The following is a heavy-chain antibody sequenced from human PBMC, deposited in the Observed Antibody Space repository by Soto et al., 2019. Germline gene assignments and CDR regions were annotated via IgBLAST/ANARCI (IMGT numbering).Heavy chain of an antibody. CDR1: GGTFSTYA. J-gene: IGHJ3*02. CDR3: ERAIFGVIISGGRDDFDI. V-gene: IGHV1-69*01. CDR2: IIPIFGTA. D-gene: IGHD3-3*01. Sequence: QVQLVQSGAEVKKPGSSVKVSCKASGGTFSTYAISWVRQAPGQGLEWMGGIIPIFGTAKDAQKFQGRVTITADESTSTAYMALSSLRSEDTAVYYCERAIFGVIISGGRDDFDIWGQGTMVTVSS.